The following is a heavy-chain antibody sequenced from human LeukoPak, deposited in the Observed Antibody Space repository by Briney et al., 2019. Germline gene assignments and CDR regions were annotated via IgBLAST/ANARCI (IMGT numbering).Heavy chain of an antibody. Sequence: PSETLSLTCIVSGYSISSGYFWGWIRQPPGKGLEWIGNVHHSGSTYYDPSLKSRVTISVDTSKNQLSLKLSSVTAADTAVYYCARVAAGIGFFQHWGQGTLVTVSS. CDR3: ARVAAGIGFFQH. CDR1: GYSISSGYF. V-gene: IGHV4-38-2*02. D-gene: IGHD6-13*01. CDR2: VHHSGST. J-gene: IGHJ1*01.